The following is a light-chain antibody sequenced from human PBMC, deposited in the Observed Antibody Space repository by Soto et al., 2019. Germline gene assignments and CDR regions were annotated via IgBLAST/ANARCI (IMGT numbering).Light chain of an antibody. CDR2: DAS. J-gene: IGKJ1*01. Sequence: DIQMTQSPSTLSASVGDRVTITCRASQSVSSWLAWYQYKPGKAPNLLIYDASNLESGVPSRFSGSGSGTEFTLTISSLQPDDSATYYCQQYGSYLWTFGPGTRVEIK. CDR3: QQYGSYLWT. V-gene: IGKV1-5*01. CDR1: QSVSSW.